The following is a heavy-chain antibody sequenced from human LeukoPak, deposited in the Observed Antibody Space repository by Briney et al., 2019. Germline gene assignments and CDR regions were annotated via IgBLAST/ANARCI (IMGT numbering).Heavy chain of an antibody. CDR3: AGSIAARLDY. J-gene: IGHJ4*02. Sequence: SETLSLTCAVYGGSFSVYYWRWIRQPPGKGREWIGETNQGKSTNSNPTLKSRVTISVDTSKNQFSLKLSSVTAADTAVYYCAGSIAARLDYWGQGTLVTVSS. CDR2: TNQGKST. D-gene: IGHD6-6*01. V-gene: IGHV4-34*01. CDR1: GGSFSVYY.